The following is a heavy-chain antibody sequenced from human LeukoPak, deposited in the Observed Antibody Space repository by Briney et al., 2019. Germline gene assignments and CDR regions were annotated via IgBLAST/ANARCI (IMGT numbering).Heavy chain of an antibody. CDR3: TKETPQMVV. D-gene: IGHD2-15*01. V-gene: IGHV3-48*03. J-gene: IGHJ6*01. CDR2: ISSTGNTV. Sequence: TGGSLRLSCAASGFTFSSYEMNWVRQAPGQGLEWVAYISSTGNTVHYAGSVKGRFTISRDNAKNSLYLQMNRLRAEDTAVYYCTKETPQMVVWGDGTTVTVSS. CDR1: GFTFSSYE.